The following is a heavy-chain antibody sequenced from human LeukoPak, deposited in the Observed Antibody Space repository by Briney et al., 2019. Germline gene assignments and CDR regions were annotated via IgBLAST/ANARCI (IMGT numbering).Heavy chain of an antibody. CDR2: INANSGDT. CDR1: GYTFTDYY. Sequence: ASVKVSCKASGYTFTDYYMHWVRQAPGQGLEWMGWINANSGDTNYAQTFQGRVTVTRDTSINTAYVELRGLTSDDTAVYYCVREHGGNSGFDYWGQGTLVTVSS. CDR3: VREHGGNSGFDY. J-gene: IGHJ4*02. V-gene: IGHV1-2*02. D-gene: IGHD4-23*01.